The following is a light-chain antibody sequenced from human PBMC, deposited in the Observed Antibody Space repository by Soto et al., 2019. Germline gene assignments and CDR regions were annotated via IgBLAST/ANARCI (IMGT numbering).Light chain of an antibody. J-gene: IGKJ2*01. CDR3: QQYNNWPYT. Sequence: EIVMTQSPATLSVSPGERATLSCRASQSVSSNLAWYQQKPGQAPRLLIYGASTRATGIPARFSGSRSGTEFTPPNSSLQSEDFAVYYCQQYNNWPYTFGQGTKLEIK. CDR2: GAS. V-gene: IGKV3-15*01. CDR1: QSVSSN.